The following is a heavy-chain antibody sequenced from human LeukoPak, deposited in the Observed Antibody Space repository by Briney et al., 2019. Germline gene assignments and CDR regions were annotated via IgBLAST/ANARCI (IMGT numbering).Heavy chain of an antibody. CDR1: GGSFSGYY. Sequence: SETLSLTCAVYGGSFSGYYWSWIRQPPGKGLEWIGEINHSGSTNYNPSLKSRVTISVDTSKNQFSLKLSSVTAADTAVYYCARGRSFGVVIISYYYYYMDVWGKGTTVTVSS. CDR2: INHSGST. J-gene: IGHJ6*03. CDR3: ARGRSFGVVIISYYYYYMDV. D-gene: IGHD3-3*01. V-gene: IGHV4-34*01.